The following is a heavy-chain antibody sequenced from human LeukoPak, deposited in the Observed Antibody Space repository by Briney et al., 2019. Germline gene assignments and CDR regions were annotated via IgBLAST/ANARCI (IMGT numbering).Heavy chain of an antibody. V-gene: IGHV3-7*01. CDR2: IKRDGSEI. Sequence: GVSLRLSCAASGFTFNRYWMSWVRQAPGKGLEWVANIKRDGSEIYYVDSVKGRSTISRDNAKNSLYLQMSSLRAEDTAVYYCVRFTTTAPPAFDYWGQGTLVTVSS. CDR3: VRFTTTAPPAFDY. D-gene: IGHD1-14*01. CDR1: GFTFNRYW. J-gene: IGHJ4*02.